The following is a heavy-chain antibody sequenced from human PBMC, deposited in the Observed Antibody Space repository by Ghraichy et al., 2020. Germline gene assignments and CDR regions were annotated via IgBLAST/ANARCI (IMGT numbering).Heavy chain of an antibody. CDR1: GGYMSDDY. Sequence: SETLSLTCTVSGGYMSDDYWSWIRQPAGKGLEWLGRIYTTGGTDYNPSLKSRVSISIDKSKNQFSLRRSAVTVADTAVYCCARDHDRAWGQGTLVTVS. CDR2: IYTTGGT. V-gene: IGHV4-4*07. J-gene: IGHJ5*02. CDR3: ARDHDRA.